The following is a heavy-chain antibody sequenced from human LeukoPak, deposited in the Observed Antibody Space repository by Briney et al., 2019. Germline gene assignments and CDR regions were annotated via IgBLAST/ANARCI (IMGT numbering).Heavy chain of an antibody. V-gene: IGHV3-66*01. CDR2: IYSGGST. CDR1: GFTVSSNY. Sequence: GGSLGLSCAASGFTVSSNYMSWVRQAPGKGLEWVSVIYSGGSTYYADSVKGRFTISRDNSKNTLYLQMNSLRAEDTAVYYCAYSSSWRKFDYWGQGTLVTVSS. D-gene: IGHD6-13*01. J-gene: IGHJ4*02. CDR3: AYSSSWRKFDY.